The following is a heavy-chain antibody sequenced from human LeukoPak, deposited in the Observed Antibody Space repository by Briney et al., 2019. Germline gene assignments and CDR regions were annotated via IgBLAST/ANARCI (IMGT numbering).Heavy chain of an antibody. CDR2: IIPTFGTA. CDR1: GYTFTSYD. J-gene: IGHJ3*02. V-gene: IGHV1-69*13. CDR3: AKDSGRSEYYYDSSGYYDAFDI. Sequence: SVKVSCKASGYTFTSYDISWVRQAPGQGLEWMGGIIPTFGTANYAQKFQGRVTIAADESTSTAYIELSSLRSEDTAVYYCAKDSGRSEYYYDSSGYYDAFDIWGQGTMVTVSS. D-gene: IGHD3-22*01.